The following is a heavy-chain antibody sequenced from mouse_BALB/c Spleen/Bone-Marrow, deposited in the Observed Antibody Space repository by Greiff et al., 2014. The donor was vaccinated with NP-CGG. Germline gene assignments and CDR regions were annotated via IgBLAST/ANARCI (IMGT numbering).Heavy chain of an antibody. Sequence: EVKLVESGAELVKPGASVKLSCTASGFNIKDTYIYWVKQRPEQGLEWVGRIDPANGNTKYDQKFQGKATIAADTSSNTAYLQLSSLTSEDTAVYYCSRGYYDYLFALDYWGHGTSVTVSS. CDR2: IDPANGNT. J-gene: IGHJ4*01. V-gene: IGHV14-3*02. CDR3: SRGYYDYLFALDY. CDR1: GFNIKDTY. D-gene: IGHD5-5*01.